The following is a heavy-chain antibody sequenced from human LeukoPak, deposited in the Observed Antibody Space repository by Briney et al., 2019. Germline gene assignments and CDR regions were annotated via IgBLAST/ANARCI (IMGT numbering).Heavy chain of an antibody. V-gene: IGHV1-2*02. CDR2: INPNSGDT. D-gene: IGHD1-1*01. J-gene: IGHJ4*02. CDR3: AKTGIQVWKTLDY. CDR1: GYTFTDYY. Sequence: ASVKVSCKASGYTFTDYYIHWLRQAPGQGLGLLGWINPNSGDTNYSQDFQGKVALTRDTSINTAYMELSSLRAGDSGVYFCAKTGIQVWKTLDYWGQGILVIVSS.